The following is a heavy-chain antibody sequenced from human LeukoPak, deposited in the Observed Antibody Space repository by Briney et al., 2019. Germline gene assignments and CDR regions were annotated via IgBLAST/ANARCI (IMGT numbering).Heavy chain of an antibody. J-gene: IGHJ4*02. CDR3: ARGIQRDGNNEGHFDY. CDR2: IYTSGST. D-gene: IGHD5-24*01. V-gene: IGHV4-61*05. Sequence: SETLSLTCTVSGGSISSSSYYWGWIRQPPGKGLEWIGRIYTSGSTNYNPSLKSRVTMSVDTSKNQFSLKLSSVTAADTAVYYCARGIQRDGNNEGHFDYWGQGTLVTVSS. CDR1: GGSISSSSYY.